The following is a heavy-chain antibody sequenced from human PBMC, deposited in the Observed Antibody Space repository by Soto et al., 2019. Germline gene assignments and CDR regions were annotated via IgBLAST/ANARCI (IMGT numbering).Heavy chain of an antibody. Sequence: QVQLVQSGAEVKKPGSSVKVSCKASGGTFSSYAISWVRQAPGQGLEWMGGIIPIFGTANYAQKFQGRVTITADESTSTAYMELSSLRCEDTAVYYCARPRTPHSTNYYFDYWGQGTLVTVSS. V-gene: IGHV1-69*01. CDR1: GGTFSSYA. J-gene: IGHJ4*02. CDR2: IIPIFGTA. D-gene: IGHD6-13*01. CDR3: ARPRTPHSTNYYFDY.